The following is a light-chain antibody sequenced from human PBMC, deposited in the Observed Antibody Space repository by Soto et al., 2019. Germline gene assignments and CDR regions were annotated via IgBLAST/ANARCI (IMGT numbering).Light chain of an antibody. CDR3: QHRYGFT. V-gene: IGKV3-11*01. J-gene: IGKJ3*01. CDR1: QCVNSY. Sequence: EVVLTQSRATLSLSPGERATLSCRASQCVNSYLAWYQQKPGQAPRRLIHDASYRATGIPARFSGSGSGTDFTLTISSLEPEDLAVYYCQHRYGFTFGPGTKVDV. CDR2: DAS.